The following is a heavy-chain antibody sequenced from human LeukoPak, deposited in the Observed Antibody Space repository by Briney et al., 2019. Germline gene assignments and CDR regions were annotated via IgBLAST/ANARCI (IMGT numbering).Heavy chain of an antibody. V-gene: IGHV3-7*01. D-gene: IGHD3-3*01. CDR2: IKHDGSEK. CDR1: GFIFTNYF. Sequence: GGSLRLSCAASGFIFTNYFMSWVRQAPGKGLEWVASIKHDGSEKYYVDSARGRFTISRDNTMNSLYLQMSSLRAEDTAVYYCATDRGWRTSGYYLYYFEYWGQGTLVTYSS. J-gene: IGHJ4*02. CDR3: ATDRGWRTSGYYLYYFEY.